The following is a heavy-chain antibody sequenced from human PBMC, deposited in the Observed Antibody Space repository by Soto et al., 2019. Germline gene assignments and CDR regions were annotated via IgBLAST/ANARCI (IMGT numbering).Heavy chain of an antibody. D-gene: IGHD6-13*01. CDR3: AKVVAAAGTYYNYYGMDV. CDR2: ISWNSGSI. V-gene: IGHV3-9*01. J-gene: IGHJ6*02. Sequence: EVQLVESGGGLVQPGRSLRLSCAASGFTFDDYAMHWVRQAPGKGLEWVSGISWNSGSIGYADSVKGRFTISRDNAKNSLYLQMNSLRAEDTALYYCAKVVAAAGTYYNYYGMDVWGQGTTVTVSS. CDR1: GFTFDDYA.